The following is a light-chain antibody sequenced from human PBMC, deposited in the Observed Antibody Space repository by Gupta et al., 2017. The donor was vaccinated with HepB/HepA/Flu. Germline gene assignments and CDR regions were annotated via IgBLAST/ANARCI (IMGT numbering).Light chain of an antibody. Sequence: DIVMTQSPLSLPVTPGEPASISCRSSQSPLHSNGYNYLDWYLQKPGQSPQLLIYWGSKRASGGTDRFRGSGSGTDFTLKSSRGEAEDVGVYYCRQDLRTLTIGGGTKVDIK. CDR1: QSPLHSNGYNY. V-gene: IGKV2-28*01. J-gene: IGKJ4*01. CDR3: RQDLRTLT. CDR2: WGS.